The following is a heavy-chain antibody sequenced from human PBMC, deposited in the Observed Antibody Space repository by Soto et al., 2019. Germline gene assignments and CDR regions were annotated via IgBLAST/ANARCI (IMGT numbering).Heavy chain of an antibody. V-gene: IGHV4-59*01. J-gene: IGHJ4*02. D-gene: IGHD3-9*01. CDR2: IYYSGST. CDR3: ARERRIDDILTGYPKRSFDY. Sequence: QVQLQESGPGLVKPSETLSLTCTVSGGSISSYYWSWIRQPPGKGLEWIGYIYYSGSTNYNPSPKSRVTISVNTSKNQFSLKLSSVTAADTAVYYCARERRIDDILTGYPKRSFDYWGQGTLVTVSS. CDR1: GGSISSYY.